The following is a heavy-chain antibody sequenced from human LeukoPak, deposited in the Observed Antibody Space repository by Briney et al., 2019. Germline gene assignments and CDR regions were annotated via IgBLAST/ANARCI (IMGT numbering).Heavy chain of an antibody. Sequence: GGSLRLSCTASGFTFSSYGMHWVRQAPGKGLEWVAVISYDGSNKYYADSVKGRFTISRDNSKNTLYLQMNSLRAEDTAVYYCAKVYVTSSGWYVGYYYGMDVWGQGTTVTVSS. CDR1: GFTFSSYG. J-gene: IGHJ6*02. D-gene: IGHD6-19*01. V-gene: IGHV3-30*18. CDR2: ISYDGSNK. CDR3: AKVYVTSSGWYVGYYYGMDV.